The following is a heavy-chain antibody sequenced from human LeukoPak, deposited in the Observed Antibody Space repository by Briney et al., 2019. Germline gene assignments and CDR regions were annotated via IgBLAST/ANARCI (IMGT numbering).Heavy chain of an antibody. CDR2: ISWNSGSI. Sequence: GGSLRLSCAASGFTFDDYAMHWVRQAPGKGLEWVSGISWNSGSIGYADSVKGRFTISRDNSKNTLYLQMNSLKAEDTAVYYCAKSLRSSWYYYYYYYGMDVWGQGTTVTVSS. CDR1: GFTFDDYA. J-gene: IGHJ6*02. D-gene: IGHD6-13*01. V-gene: IGHV3-9*01. CDR3: AKSLRSSWYYYYYYYGMDV.